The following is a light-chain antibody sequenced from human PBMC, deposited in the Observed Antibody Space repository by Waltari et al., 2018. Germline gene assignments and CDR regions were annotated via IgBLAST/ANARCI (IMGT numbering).Light chain of an antibody. V-gene: IGLV3-21*03. CDR2: DDS. CDR1: NVGSKS. CDR3: QVWDTTSDRVV. Sequence: SYVLTQPPSASVAPGKTARITCVGDNVGSKSVHWYQQKPGQAPLLVVYDDSARPSGIPDRYSASNSGNTATLTISRVENGDEADYYCQVWDTTSDRVVFGGGTKLTVL. J-gene: IGLJ2*01.